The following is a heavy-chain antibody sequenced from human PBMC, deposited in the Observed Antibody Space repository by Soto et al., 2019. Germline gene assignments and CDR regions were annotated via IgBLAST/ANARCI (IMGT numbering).Heavy chain of an antibody. CDR1: GGSFSGYY. D-gene: IGHD3-3*01. Sequence: SETLSLTCAVYGGSFSGYYWSWIRQPPGKGLEWIGEINHSGSTNYNPSLKSRVTISVDTSKNQFSLKLSSVTAADTAVYYCARGHGDFWSGRPGGYLYYYGMDVWGQGTTVTVSS. CDR3: ARGHGDFWSGRPGGYLYYYGMDV. V-gene: IGHV4-34*01. J-gene: IGHJ6*02. CDR2: INHSGST.